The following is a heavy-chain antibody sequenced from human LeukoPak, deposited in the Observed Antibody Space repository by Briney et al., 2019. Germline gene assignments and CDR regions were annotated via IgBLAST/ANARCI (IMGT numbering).Heavy chain of an antibody. D-gene: IGHD3-22*01. CDR2: ISSSSSYI. CDR3: ASWIPAFRYYYDSTTDYYFDY. V-gene: IGHV3-21*01. J-gene: IGHJ4*02. CDR1: GFTFSSYS. Sequence: PGGSLRLSCAASGFTFSSYSMSWVRQAPGKGLEWVSSISSSSSYIYYVDSVKGRFTISRDNAKNSLYLQMNSLRAEDTAVYYCASWIPAFRYYYDSTTDYYFDYWGQGTLVTVSS.